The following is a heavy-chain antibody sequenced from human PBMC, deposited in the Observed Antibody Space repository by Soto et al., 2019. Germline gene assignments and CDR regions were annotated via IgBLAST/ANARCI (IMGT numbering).Heavy chain of an antibody. Sequence: QVQLVESGGGVVQPGRSLRLSCAASGFTFSSYGMHWVRQAPGKGLEWVAVIWYDGSNKYYADSVKGRFTISRDNSKNTLYLQMNSLRVEDTAVYSCARDHVGGYSYPEYCGQGTLVTVSS. V-gene: IGHV3-33*01. CDR3: ARDHVGGYSYPEY. J-gene: IGHJ4*02. D-gene: IGHD5-18*01. CDR2: IWYDGSNK. CDR1: GFTFSSYG.